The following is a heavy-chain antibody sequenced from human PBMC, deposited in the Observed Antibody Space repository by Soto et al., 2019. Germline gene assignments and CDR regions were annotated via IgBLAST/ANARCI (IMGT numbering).Heavy chain of an antibody. V-gene: IGHV3-21*01. CDR3: ARGGQTYYYDSSGSMSYGMDV. J-gene: IGHJ6*02. CDR2: ISSSSSYI. D-gene: IGHD3-22*01. CDR1: GFTFSSYS. Sequence: GGSLRLSCAASGFTFSSYSMNWVRQAPGKGLEWVSSISSSSSYIYYADSVKGRFTISRDNAKNSLYLQMNSLRAEDTAVYYCARGGQTYYYDSSGSMSYGMDVWGQGTTVTVS.